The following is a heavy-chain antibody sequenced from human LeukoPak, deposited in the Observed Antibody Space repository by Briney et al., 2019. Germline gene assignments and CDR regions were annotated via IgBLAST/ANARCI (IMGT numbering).Heavy chain of an antibody. CDR2: INSDGSST. CDR3: ARDXCSXTSCYLAGVDY. CDR1: GFTFSNYW. V-gene: IGHV3-74*01. D-gene: IGHD2-2*01. J-gene: IGHJ4*02. Sequence: QPGGSLRLSCAASGFTFSNYWMHWVRQAPGKGLVWVSRINSDGSSTSYADSVKGRFTISRDNAKNTLYLQMNSLRAEDTAIYYCARDXCSXTSCYLAGVDYWGQGTLVTVSS.